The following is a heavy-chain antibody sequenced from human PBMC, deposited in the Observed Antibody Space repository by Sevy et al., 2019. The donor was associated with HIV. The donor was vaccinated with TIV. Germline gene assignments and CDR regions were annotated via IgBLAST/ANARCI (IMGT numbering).Heavy chain of an antibody. J-gene: IGHJ4*02. CDR3: PTTRDYYDSSGYPFDY. D-gene: IGHD3-22*01. Sequence: ASVKVSCKVSGYTLTELSMHWVRQAPGKGLEWMATFDPEDGETIYAQKFQGRVTMTEDTSTDTAYMELSSLRSEDTAVYYCPTTRDYYDSSGYPFDYWGQGTLVTVSS. CDR1: GYTLTELS. CDR2: FDPEDGET. V-gene: IGHV1-24*01.